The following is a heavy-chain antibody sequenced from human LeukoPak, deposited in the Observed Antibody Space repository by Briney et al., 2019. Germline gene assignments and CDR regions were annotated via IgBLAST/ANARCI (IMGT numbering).Heavy chain of an antibody. D-gene: IGHD3-22*01. V-gene: IGHV4-30-4*01. J-gene: IGHJ2*01. CDR1: GGSISSGDYY. Sequence: SETLSLTCTVSGGSISSGDYYWSWIRQPPGKGLEWMGYIYYSGSTYYNPSLRSRVTISVDTSKNQFSLKLSSVTAAGTAVYYCARDTTHYDSSGYYLRYWYFDLWGRGTLVTVSS. CDR3: ARDTTHYDSSGYYLRYWYFDL. CDR2: IYYSGST.